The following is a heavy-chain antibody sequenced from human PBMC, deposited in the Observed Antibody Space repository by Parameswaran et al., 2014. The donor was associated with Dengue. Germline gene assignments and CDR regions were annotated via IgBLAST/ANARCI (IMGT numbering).Heavy chain of an antibody. V-gene: IGHV1-3*01. D-gene: IGHD3-22*01. CDR2: INAGNGNT. CDR3: ARVSLDYYYDSRVFDY. Sequence: WVRQAPGQRLEWMGWINAGNGNTKYSQKFQGRVTITRDTSASTAYMELSSLRSEDTAVYYCARVSLDYYYDSRVFDYWGQGTLVTVSS. J-gene: IGHJ4*02.